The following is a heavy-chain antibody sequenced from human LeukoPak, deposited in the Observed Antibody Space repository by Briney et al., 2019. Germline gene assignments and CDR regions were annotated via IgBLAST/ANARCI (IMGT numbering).Heavy chain of an antibody. D-gene: IGHD2-2*01. CDR2: IYSSGST. V-gene: IGHV4-4*07. J-gene: IGHJ3*02. Sequence: PSETLSLTCTVSGGSISSYYWSWIRQPAGKGLQWTGRIYSSGSTNYNPSLKSRVTMSVDTSKNQFSLKLSSVTAADTAVYYCARLPYCSSTSCPDAFDIWGQGTMVTVSS. CDR3: ARLPYCSSTSCPDAFDI. CDR1: GGSISSYY.